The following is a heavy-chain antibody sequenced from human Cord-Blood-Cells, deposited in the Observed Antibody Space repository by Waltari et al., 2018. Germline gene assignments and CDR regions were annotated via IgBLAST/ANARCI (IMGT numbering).Heavy chain of an antibody. D-gene: IGHD6-13*01. Sequence: EVQLVESGGGLVQPGGSRRLSCAAPGFTFSSYEKNWVRQAPGPGLESVSYISSSGSSIYYADSVKGRFTHSRDNAKNSLYLQMNSLRAEDTAVYYCARETKYSSSWYDYYYYYGMDVWGQGTTVTVSS. CDR1: GFTFSSYE. CDR3: ARETKYSSSWYDYYYYYGMDV. V-gene: IGHV3-48*03. CDR2: ISSSGSSI. J-gene: IGHJ6*02.